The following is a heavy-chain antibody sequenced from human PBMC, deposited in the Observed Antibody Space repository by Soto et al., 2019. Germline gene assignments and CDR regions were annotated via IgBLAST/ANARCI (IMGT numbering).Heavy chain of an antibody. Sequence: QVQLQESGPGLVKPSQTLSLTCTVSGGSISSGGYYWSWIRQHPGKGLEWIGHIYYIGSTFYHPSLKSRLTISADTSKNQFSLRLSSVTAADTAIYYCSTLVYDSSGFRFDYWGQGTRVTVSS. V-gene: IGHV4-31*03. CDR1: GGSISSGGYY. CDR3: STLVYDSSGFRFDY. D-gene: IGHD3-22*01. CDR2: IYYIGST. J-gene: IGHJ4*02.